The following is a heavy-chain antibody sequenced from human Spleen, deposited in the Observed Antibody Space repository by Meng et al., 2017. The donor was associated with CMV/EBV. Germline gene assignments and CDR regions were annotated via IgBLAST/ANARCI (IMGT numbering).Heavy chain of an antibody. CDR3: ARGPKFAIFGVVIKGWFDP. CDR2: INHSGST. V-gene: IGHV4-34*01. D-gene: IGHD3-3*01. CDR1: GGSFGGYY. Sequence: GSLRLSCAVYGGSFGGYYWSWIRQPPGKGLEWIGEINHSGSTNYNPSLKSRVTISVDTSKNQFSLKLSSVTAADTAVYYCARGPKFAIFGVVIKGWFDPWGQGTLVTVSS. J-gene: IGHJ5*02.